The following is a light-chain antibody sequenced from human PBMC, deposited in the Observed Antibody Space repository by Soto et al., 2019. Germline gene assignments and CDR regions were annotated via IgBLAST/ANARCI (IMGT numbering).Light chain of an antibody. CDR1: QSLGSD. Sequence: EIVPTQSPCTLSLSPCDTATLSCRASQSLGSDLAWYQQKPGQAPRLLIFGASARPTGIPARISGSGSGTEFTLTISSLRSEDFAVYYCQQRSNWPPITFGQGTRLEIK. V-gene: IGKV3-15*01. J-gene: IGKJ5*01. CDR3: QQRSNWPPIT. CDR2: GAS.